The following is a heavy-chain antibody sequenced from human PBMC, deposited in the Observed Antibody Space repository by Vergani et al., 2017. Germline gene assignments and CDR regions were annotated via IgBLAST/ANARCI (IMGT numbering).Heavy chain of an antibody. J-gene: IGHJ3*02. CDR3: AKDRSRPQWLNGHDAFDI. Sequence: EVQLLESGGGLVQPGGSLRLSCAASGFTFSSYAMSWVRQAPGKGLEWVSVIYSGGSRTYYADSVKGRFTISRDNSKNTLYLQMNSLRAEDTAVYYCAKDRSRPQWLNGHDAFDIWGQGTMVTVSS. D-gene: IGHD6-19*01. CDR1: GFTFSSYA. CDR2: IYSGGSRT. V-gene: IGHV3-23*03.